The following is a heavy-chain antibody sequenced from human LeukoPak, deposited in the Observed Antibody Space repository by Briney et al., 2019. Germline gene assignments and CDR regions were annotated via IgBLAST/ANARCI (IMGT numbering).Heavy chain of an antibody. J-gene: IGHJ4*02. CDR1: GGSFSGYY. CDR3: ARGSVTGYYTFDY. V-gene: IGHV4-34*01. Sequence: SETLSLTCAVYGGSFSGYYWSWIRQPPGKGLEWIGEINHSGSTNYNPSLKSRVTISVDTSKNQFSLKLSSVTAADTAVYYCARGSVTGYYTFDYWGQGTLVTVSS. CDR2: INHSGST. D-gene: IGHD3-9*01.